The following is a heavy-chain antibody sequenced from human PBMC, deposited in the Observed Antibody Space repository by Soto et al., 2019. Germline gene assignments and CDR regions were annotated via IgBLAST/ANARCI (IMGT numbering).Heavy chain of an antibody. CDR3: AKGRRMVAVVTPLDG. CDR2: ISWNTDNI. CDR1: GFTCGDYD. D-gene: IGHD3-22*01. V-gene: IGHV3-9*01. Sequence: EVQLVESGGGLVQPGRSLRLSCVTSGFTCGDYDMHWVLQAPGKSLERVAGISWNTDNIGYADSVKGRFTISSDNAGHALSLQMNSLRHADTAVYYVAKGRRMVAVVTPLDGWGQGVLVT. J-gene: IGHJ1*01.